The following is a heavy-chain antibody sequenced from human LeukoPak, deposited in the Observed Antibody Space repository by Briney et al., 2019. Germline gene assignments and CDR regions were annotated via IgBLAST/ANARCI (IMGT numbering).Heavy chain of an antibody. J-gene: IGHJ4*02. CDR1: GYTFTDHY. D-gene: IGHD7-27*01. CDR2: IHPGRGDT. V-gene: IGHV1-2*02. Sequence: ASVKVSCKALGYTFTDHYFHRLRHAPGQGLEWMGWIHPGRGDTNYAQKFQGRVSLTRDTSISTAYMELSGLTSDDTAVYFCARDHNWGPDYWGQGTLVSVSS. CDR3: ARDHNWGPDY.